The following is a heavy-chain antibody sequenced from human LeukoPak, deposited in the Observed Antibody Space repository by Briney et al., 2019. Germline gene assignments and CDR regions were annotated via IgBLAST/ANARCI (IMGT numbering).Heavy chain of an antibody. D-gene: IGHD3-9*01. CDR2: IYYSGNT. CDR1: GGSINNYY. V-gene: IGHV4-59*01. Sequence: PETLSLTRTVSGGSINNYYWSWIRQPPGKGLEWIGYIYYSGNTNYNPSLKSRVTISVDTSKNQFSLKLSSVTAADTAVYYCAREVAATGYFHFDYWGQGTLVTVSS. J-gene: IGHJ4*02. CDR3: AREVAATGYFHFDY.